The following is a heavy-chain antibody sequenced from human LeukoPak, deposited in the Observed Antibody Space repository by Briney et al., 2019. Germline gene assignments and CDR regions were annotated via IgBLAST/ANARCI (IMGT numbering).Heavy chain of an antibody. CDR2: IKGDGSAK. CDR3: ARLALSRSWFDDF. J-gene: IGHJ4*02. V-gene: IGHV3-7*01. CDR1: GFTFSSYW. Sequence: GGSLRLSCAASGFTFSSYWMSWVRQAPGKGLEWVANIKGDGSAKYYVDSVKGRFTITRDNAKSSLFLQMNSLRAEDTAVYYCARLALSRSWFDDFWGQGTLVAVSS. D-gene: IGHD6-13*01.